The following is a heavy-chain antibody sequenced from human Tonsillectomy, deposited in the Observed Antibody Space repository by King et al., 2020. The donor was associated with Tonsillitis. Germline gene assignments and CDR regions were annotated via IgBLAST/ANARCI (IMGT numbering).Heavy chain of an antibody. V-gene: IGHV3-23*04. CDR3: AKRWELQYPKGPFDY. Sequence: VQLVESGGDLVQPGGSLRLSCAASGFTFSSYAMSWVRQAPGKGLECVSAISGSGGITYYADSVKGRFTISRDNSKNTLYLQMNSLRAEDTAVYYCAKRWELQYPKGPFDYWGQGTLVTVSS. D-gene: IGHD2-15*01. CDR2: ISGSGGIT. J-gene: IGHJ4*02. CDR1: GFTFSSYA.